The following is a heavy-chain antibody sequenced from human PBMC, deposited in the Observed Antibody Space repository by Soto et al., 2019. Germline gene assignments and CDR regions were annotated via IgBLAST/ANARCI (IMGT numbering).Heavy chain of an antibody. CDR2: INAANGNT. CDR1: GYSFINYA. J-gene: IGHJ4*02. Sequence: GASVKVSCKASGYSFINYAMFWVRQAPGQRLEWMGWINAANGNTKCSQKFQGRVTITRDTLAGTAYMELSSLRSEDTAVYYCARGQASGWTALDYWGQGALVTVS. D-gene: IGHD6-25*01. CDR3: ARGQASGWTALDY. V-gene: IGHV1-3*01.